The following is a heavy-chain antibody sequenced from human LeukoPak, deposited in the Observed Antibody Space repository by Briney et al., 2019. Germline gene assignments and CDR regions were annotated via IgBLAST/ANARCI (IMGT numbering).Heavy chain of an antibody. CDR2: INHSGST. CDR3: ARWTVTTADYYGMDV. J-gene: IGHJ6*02. D-gene: IGHD4-17*01. CDR1: GGSFSGYY. V-gene: IGHV4-34*01. Sequence: SETLSLTCAVYGGSFSGYYWSWIRQPPGKGLEWIGEINHSGSTNYNPSLKSRVTISVDKSKNQFSLKLSSVTAADTAVYYCARWTVTTADYYGMDVWGQGTTVTVSS.